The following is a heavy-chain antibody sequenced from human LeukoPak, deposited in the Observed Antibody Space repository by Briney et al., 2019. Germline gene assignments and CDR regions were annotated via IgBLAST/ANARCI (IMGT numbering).Heavy chain of an antibody. CDR3: AREAYCSSLSCPLDY. V-gene: IGHV1-3*01. Sequence: ASVKVSCKASGYTFNTYAMHWVRQAPGQRLEWMGWIHAGNGNTKYSQEFQGRVTITRDTSATTAYMELSSLRSDDTAVYFCAREAYCSSLSCPLDYWGQGTLVTVSS. D-gene: IGHD2-2*01. CDR2: IHAGNGNT. J-gene: IGHJ4*02. CDR1: GYTFNTYA.